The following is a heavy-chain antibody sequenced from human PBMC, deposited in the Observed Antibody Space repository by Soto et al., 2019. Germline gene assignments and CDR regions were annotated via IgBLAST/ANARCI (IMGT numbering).Heavy chain of an antibody. V-gene: IGHV4-59*01. CDR3: ARVNDFWSGYPASFDY. CDR2: IYYSGST. CDR1: GRSISSYY. J-gene: IGHJ4*02. D-gene: IGHD3-3*01. Sequence: SETLSLICTVSGRSISSYYWSWIRQPPGKGLEWIGYIYYSGSTNYNPSLKSRVTISVDTSKNQFSLKLSSVTAADTAVYYCARVNDFWSGYPASFDYWGQGTLVTVPS.